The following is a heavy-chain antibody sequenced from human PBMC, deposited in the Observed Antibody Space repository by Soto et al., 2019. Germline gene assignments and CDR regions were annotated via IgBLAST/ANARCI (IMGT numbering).Heavy chain of an antibody. CDR1: VFTFIIYC. CDR3: ERNYGGKIGDDPDI. CDR2: ISDSGDSA. Sequence: GGSXRLSCSSSVFTFIIYCMILFRQVPGKGLEWVSTISDSGDSAYYADSVKGRFTISRDNSKNTLYLQMNSLRAEDTAVYYCERNYGGKIGDDPDIWGQGTMV. J-gene: IGHJ3*02. V-gene: IGHV3-23*01. D-gene: IGHD2-15*01.